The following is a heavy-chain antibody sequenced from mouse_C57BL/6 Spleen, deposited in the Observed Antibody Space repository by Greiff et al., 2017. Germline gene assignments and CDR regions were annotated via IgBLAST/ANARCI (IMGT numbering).Heavy chain of an antibody. V-gene: IGHV1-64*01. Sequence: QVQLKQSGAELVKPGASVKLSCKASGYTFTSYWMHWVKQRPGQGLEWIGMIHPNSGSTNYNEKFKSKATLTVDKSSSTAYMQLSSLTSEDSAVYYCARSGYDYDSWFAYWGQGTLVTVSA. CDR1: GYTFTSYW. D-gene: IGHD2-4*01. CDR2: IHPNSGST. CDR3: ARSGYDYDSWFAY. J-gene: IGHJ3*01.